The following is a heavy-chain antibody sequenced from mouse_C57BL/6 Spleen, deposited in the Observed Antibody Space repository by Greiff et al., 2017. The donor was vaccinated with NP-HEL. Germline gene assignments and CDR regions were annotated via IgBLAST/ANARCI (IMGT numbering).Heavy chain of an antibody. Sequence: EVQLQQSGPELVKPGASVKMSCKASGYTFTDYNMHWVKQSHGKSLEWIGYINPNNGGTSYNQKFKGKATLTVNKSSSTAYMELRSLTSEDSAVYYCAKTLLKLGGEYWYFDVWGTGTTVTVSS. CDR1: GYTFTDYN. V-gene: IGHV1-22*01. CDR3: AKTLLKLGGEYWYFDV. J-gene: IGHJ1*03. CDR2: INPNNGGT. D-gene: IGHD4-1*01.